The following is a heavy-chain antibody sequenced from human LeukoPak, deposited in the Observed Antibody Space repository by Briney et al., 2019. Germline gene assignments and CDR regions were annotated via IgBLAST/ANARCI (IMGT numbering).Heavy chain of an antibody. CDR1: GGSISSTSYY. Sequence: SETLSLTCTVSGGSISSTSYYWGWIRQPPGKGLEWIGSISYSGTTYYNPSLKSRVTISVDTSKNQFSLKLNSVTAADTAVYYCARDSYCSSTSCYAGGSYYYYYMDVWGKGTTVTISS. V-gene: IGHV4-39*07. CDR2: ISYSGTT. D-gene: IGHD2-2*01. J-gene: IGHJ6*03. CDR3: ARDSYCSSTSCYAGGSYYYYYMDV.